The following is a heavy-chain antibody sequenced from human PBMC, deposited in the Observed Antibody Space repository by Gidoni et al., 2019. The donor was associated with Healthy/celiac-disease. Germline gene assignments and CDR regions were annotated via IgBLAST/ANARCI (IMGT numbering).Heavy chain of an antibody. Sequence: QVQLQQSGAGLVKPSGTLSLTCAGSRGSISSSNWWSRVRQPPGKGLEWIGAIYHSGSTNYNPSLKSRVTISVDKSKNQFSLKLSSVTAADTAVYYCAGESSYGGNSYGYFDLWGRGTLVTVSS. J-gene: IGHJ2*01. D-gene: IGHD2-21*02. CDR1: RGSISSSNW. CDR3: AGESSYGGNSYGYFDL. CDR2: IYHSGST. V-gene: IGHV4-4*02.